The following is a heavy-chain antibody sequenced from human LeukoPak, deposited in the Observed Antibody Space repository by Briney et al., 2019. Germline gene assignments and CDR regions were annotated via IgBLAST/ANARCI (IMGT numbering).Heavy chain of an antibody. CDR1: GFTFSSYS. J-gene: IGHJ4*02. CDR2: ISSTSSYI. D-gene: IGHD2-21*01. CDR3: ARGSYSGDY. Sequence: PGGSLRLSCAASGFTFSSYSMNWVSQAPGKGLEWVSSISSTSSYIYYADSVKSRFTISRDNAKNSLYLQMNSLRAEDTAVYYCARGSYSGDYWGQGTLVTVSS. V-gene: IGHV3-21*01.